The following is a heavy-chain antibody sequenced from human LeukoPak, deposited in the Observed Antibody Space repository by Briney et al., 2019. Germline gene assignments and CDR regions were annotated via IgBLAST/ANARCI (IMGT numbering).Heavy chain of an antibody. J-gene: IGHJ5*02. Sequence: ASVKVSCKTSGYPFTTYEINWVRQAAGQGLEWMGWVHPNSGSTAYGQKFQGRVTMTRDTSISTAYMELTGLRSDDTAVYFCARGPRNDPWGQGTLVTVSS. V-gene: IGHV1-8*01. CDR1: GYPFTTYE. D-gene: IGHD1-14*01. CDR3: ARGPRNDP. CDR2: VHPNSGST.